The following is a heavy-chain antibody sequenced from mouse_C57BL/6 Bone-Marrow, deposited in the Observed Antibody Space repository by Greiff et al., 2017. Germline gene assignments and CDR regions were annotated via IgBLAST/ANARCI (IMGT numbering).Heavy chain of an antibody. CDR3: ERREGDYFDV. CDR1: GYTFTSYG. Sequence: QVHVKQSGAELARPGASVKLSCKASGYTFTSYGISWVKQRPGQGLEWIGEIYPTSGNTYYNEKFKGKATLTADKSSSTAYMELRSLTSEDSAVYFCERREGDYFDVWGTGTTVTVSS. J-gene: IGHJ1*03. D-gene: IGHD3-3*01. V-gene: IGHV1-81*01. CDR2: IYPTSGNT.